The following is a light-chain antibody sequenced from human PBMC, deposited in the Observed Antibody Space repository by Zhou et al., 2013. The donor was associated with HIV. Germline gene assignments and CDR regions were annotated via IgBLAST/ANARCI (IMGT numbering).Light chain of an antibody. CDR1: QGISSY. J-gene: IGKJ2*01. CDR2: SAP. CDR3: QQYSSYPRA. V-gene: IGKV1-8*01. Sequence: AIRMTQSPSSLSASTGDRVTITCRASQGISSYLAWYQQKPGKAPKLLIYSAPTLQSGVPSRFSGSGSGTDFSLTISCLQSEDFATYYCQQYSSYPRAFGQGTKLEIK.